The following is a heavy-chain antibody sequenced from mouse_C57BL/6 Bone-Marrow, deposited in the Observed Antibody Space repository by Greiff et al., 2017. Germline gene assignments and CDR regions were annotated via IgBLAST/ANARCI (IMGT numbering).Heavy chain of an antibody. CDR3: TTSGYYWYFDV. D-gene: IGHD2-2*01. J-gene: IGHJ1*03. CDR2: IDPENGDT. CDR1: GFNIKDDY. Sequence: EVQLQQSGAELVRPGASVKLSCPASGFNIKDDYMHWVKQRPEQGLEWIGWIDPENGDTEYASKFQGKATITADTSSNTAYLQLSSLTSEDTAVYYCTTSGYYWYFDVWGTGTTVTVSS. V-gene: IGHV14-4*01.